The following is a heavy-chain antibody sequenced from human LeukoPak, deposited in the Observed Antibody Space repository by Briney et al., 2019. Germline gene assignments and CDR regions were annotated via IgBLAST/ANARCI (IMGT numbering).Heavy chain of an antibody. CDR1: GGSFSGYY. CDR2: INHSGST. D-gene: IGHD3-22*01. V-gene: IGHV4-34*01. Sequence: SETLSLTCAVYGGSFSGYYWSWIRQPPGKGLEWIGEINHSGSTNYNPSLKSRVTISVDTSKNQFSLQLNSVTPEDTAVYYCARGWDMIVADPNWFDPWGQGTLVTVSS. J-gene: IGHJ5*02. CDR3: ARGWDMIVADPNWFDP.